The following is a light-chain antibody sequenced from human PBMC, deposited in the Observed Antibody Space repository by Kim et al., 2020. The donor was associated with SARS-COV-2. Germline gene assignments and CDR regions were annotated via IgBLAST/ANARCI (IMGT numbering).Light chain of an antibody. J-gene: IGLJ3*02. Sequence: QAGLTQPPSVSKGLRQTATLTCTGNSNNVGNQGAAWLQQHQGHPPKLLSYRNNNRPSGISERLSASRSGNTASLTITGLQPEDEADYYCSAWDSSLIAFVFGRATQL. CDR3: SAWDSSLIAFV. V-gene: IGLV10-54*01. CDR2: RNN. CDR1: SNNVGNQG.